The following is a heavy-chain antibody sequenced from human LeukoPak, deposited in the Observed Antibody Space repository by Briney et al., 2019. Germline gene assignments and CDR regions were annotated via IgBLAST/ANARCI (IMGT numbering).Heavy chain of an antibody. CDR1: GGSISSYY. J-gene: IGHJ6*03. CDR2: IYTSGST. D-gene: IGHD4-17*01. Sequence: SETLSLTCTVSGGSISSYYWSWIRQPAGKGLEWIGRIYTSGSTNYNPSPKSRVTISVDTSKNQFSLKLSSVTAADTAVYYCARTATVTEGIYYYYYMDVWGKGTTVTVSS. CDR3: ARTATVTEGIYYYYYMDV. V-gene: IGHV4-4*07.